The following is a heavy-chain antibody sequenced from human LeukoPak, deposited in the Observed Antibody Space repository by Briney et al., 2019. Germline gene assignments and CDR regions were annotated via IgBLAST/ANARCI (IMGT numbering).Heavy chain of an antibody. Sequence: PGGSLRLSCAASGFTFDNYAMNWVRQAPGKGLEWVSYISGGGAKRHYSDSVKGRFTISRDNPKNTLCLQINNLRAEDTAMYYCAKCSAGYYNDAFDIWGRGTMVTVSS. V-gene: IGHV3-23*01. CDR3: AKCSAGYYNDAFDI. CDR1: GFTFDNYA. J-gene: IGHJ3*02. D-gene: IGHD3-10*02. CDR2: ISGGGAKR.